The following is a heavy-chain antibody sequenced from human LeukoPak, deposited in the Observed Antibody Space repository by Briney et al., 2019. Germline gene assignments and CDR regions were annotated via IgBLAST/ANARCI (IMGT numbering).Heavy chain of an antibody. J-gene: IGHJ4*02. CDR2: ISGDGDST. CDR1: GFTFENYA. Sequence: QAGGSLRLSCAASGFTFENYAMRWIRQAPGMGLEWVSTISGDGDSTYYVDSVKGRFTISRDNSKNSLYLHMNSLKTEDTALYYCGNVRPAMEIGDYWGQGPLVTVSS. V-gene: IGHV3-43*02. D-gene: IGHD5-18*01. CDR3: GNVRPAMEIGDY.